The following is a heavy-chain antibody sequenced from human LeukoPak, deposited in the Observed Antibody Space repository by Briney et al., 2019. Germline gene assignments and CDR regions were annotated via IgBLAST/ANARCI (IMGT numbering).Heavy chain of an antibody. J-gene: IGHJ4*02. CDR3: ARPGKNYGDYVGYFDY. D-gene: IGHD4-17*01. V-gene: IGHV5-51*01. CDR2: IYPGDSDT. Sequence: GESLKISCKGSGYSFTSYWIGWVRQMPGKGLEWMGIIYPGDSDTRYSPSFQGQFTISADKSISTAYLQWSSLKASDTAMYYCARPGKNYGDYVGYFDYWGQGTLVTVSS. CDR1: GYSFTSYW.